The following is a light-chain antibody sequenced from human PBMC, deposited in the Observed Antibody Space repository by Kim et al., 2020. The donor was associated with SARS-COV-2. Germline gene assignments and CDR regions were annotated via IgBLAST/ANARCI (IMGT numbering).Light chain of an antibody. Sequence: NFMLNQPHSVSESPGKTVTISCTRSSGSIASNYVQWYQQRPGSAPTTVIYEDNQRPSGVPDRFSGSIDSSSNSASLTISGLKTEDEADYYCQSYDSSTVVFGGGTQLTVL. J-gene: IGLJ2*01. V-gene: IGLV6-57*04. CDR3: QSYDSSTVV. CDR1: SGSIASNY. CDR2: EDN.